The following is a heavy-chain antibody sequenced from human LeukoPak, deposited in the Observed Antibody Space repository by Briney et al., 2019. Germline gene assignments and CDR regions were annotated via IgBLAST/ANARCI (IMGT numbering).Heavy chain of an antibody. CDR2: IIPIFGIA. CDR1: GGTFSSYA. CDR3: ARDNSGAVTTSYYFDY. D-gene: IGHD4-17*01. V-gene: IGHV1-69*04. J-gene: IGHJ4*02. Sequence: SVEVSCKASGGTFSSYAISWVRQAPGQGLEWMGRIIPIFGIANYAQKFQGRVTITADKSTSTAYMELSSLRSEDTAVYYCARDNSGAVTTSYYFDYWGQGTLVTVSS.